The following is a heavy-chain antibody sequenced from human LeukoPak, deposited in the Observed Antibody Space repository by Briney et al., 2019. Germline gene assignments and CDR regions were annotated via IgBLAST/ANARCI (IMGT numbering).Heavy chain of an antibody. CDR1: GFTFSSYA. D-gene: IGHD4-11*01. CDR2: ISYDGTNK. V-gene: IGHV3-30-3*01. J-gene: IGHJ4*02. Sequence: PGTSLRLSCAASGFTFSSYAIHWVRQAPGKGLEWVAVISYDGTNKYYADSVKGRFTISRDNSQNTLYLQMNSLRTEDTAVYYCARALGPVTPIIDYWGQGTLVTVSS. CDR3: ARALGPVTPIIDY.